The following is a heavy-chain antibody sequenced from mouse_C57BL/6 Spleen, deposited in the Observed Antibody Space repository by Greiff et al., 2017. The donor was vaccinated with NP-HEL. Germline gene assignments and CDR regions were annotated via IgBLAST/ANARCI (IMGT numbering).Heavy chain of an antibody. CDR2: INPRTGGA. CDR1: GYSFTGYY. V-gene: IGHV1-42*01. CDR3: ARRDYDWFAY. J-gene: IGHJ3*01. Sequence: EVQLQQSGPELVKPGASVKISCKASGYSFTGYYMNWVKQSPEKSLEWIGEINPRTGGATYNQKFKAQATLTVDKSSSTAYMQLKSLTSEDSAVYYCARRDYDWFAYWGQGTLVTVSA. D-gene: IGHD2-4*01.